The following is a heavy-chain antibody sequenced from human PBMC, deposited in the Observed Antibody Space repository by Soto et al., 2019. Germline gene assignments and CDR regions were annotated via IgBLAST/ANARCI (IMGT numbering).Heavy chain of an antibody. Sequence: TLSLTCAVYGGSFSGYYWSWIRQPPGKGLEWIGEINHSGSTNYNPSLKSRVTISVDTSKNQFSLKLSSVTAADTAVYYCARGRGYCSGGSCRSDYWGQGTLVTVSS. CDR2: INHSGST. CDR1: GGSFSGYY. V-gene: IGHV4-34*01. CDR3: ARGRGYCSGGSCRSDY. J-gene: IGHJ4*02. D-gene: IGHD2-15*01.